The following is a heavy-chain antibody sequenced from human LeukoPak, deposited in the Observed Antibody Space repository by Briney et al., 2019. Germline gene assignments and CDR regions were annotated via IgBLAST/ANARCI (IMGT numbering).Heavy chain of an antibody. D-gene: IGHD3-10*01. V-gene: IGHV3-23*01. Sequence: GGSLRLSCAASGFPFSTYAMSWVRRAPGEGLQWVSSINSRGDTAYYADSVKGRFAVSRDNSKNTLSLQMGSLRVEDTAVYYCAKGAGSNWFDPWGQGTLVTVSS. CDR3: AKGAGSNWFDP. CDR2: INSRGDTA. CDR1: GFPFSTYA. J-gene: IGHJ5*02.